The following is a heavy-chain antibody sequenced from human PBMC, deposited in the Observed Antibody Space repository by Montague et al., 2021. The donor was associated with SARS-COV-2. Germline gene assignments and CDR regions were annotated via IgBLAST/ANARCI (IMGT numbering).Heavy chain of an antibody. CDR1: GGSLTSNY. CDR2: CNQSGRTT. J-gene: IGHJ4*01. Sequence: SETLSLTCAVYGGSLTSNYWTWVRQAPGKGLELIGECNQSGRTTHYNPSLLGRVTISVDMSTNQVFLTLNCATVADTAVYYCARVPLYFDGFDFWGQGDLVTV. CDR3: ARVPLYFDGFDF. D-gene: IGHD2-2*02. V-gene: IGHV4-34*01.